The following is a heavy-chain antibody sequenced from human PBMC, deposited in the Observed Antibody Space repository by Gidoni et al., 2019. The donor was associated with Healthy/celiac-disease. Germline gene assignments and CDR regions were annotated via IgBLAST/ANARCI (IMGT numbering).Heavy chain of an antibody. V-gene: IGHV3-23*01. J-gene: IGHJ6*02. Sequence: EVQLLESGGGLVQPGGSRRLSCAASGFTFSSYAMSWVRQAPGKGLEWVSAISGSGGSTYSADSVKCRFTISRDNSKNTLYLQMNSLRAEDTAVYYCARETQTRTYYDFWSGPNNYSYYGMDVWGQGTTVTVSS. D-gene: IGHD3-3*01. CDR2: ISGSGGST. CDR1: GFTFSSYA. CDR3: ARETQTRTYYDFWSGPNNYSYYGMDV.